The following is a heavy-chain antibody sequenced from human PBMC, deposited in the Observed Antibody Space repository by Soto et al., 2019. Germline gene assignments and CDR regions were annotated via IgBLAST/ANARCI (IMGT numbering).Heavy chain of an antibody. CDR3: PRCRYGCNSPFYY. J-gene: IGHJ4*01. CDR1: GFSLSTSGVS. CDR2: LYRDDDT. Sequence: QITLKESGPTLVKPTQNLTLTCTFSGFSLSTSGVSVGWIRQPPGEALEWLALLYRDDDTRHSPSLTSRLTITKDPSKHHVLLTITNKNPADTATYYSPRCRYGCNSPFYYCCHGTLVTLSS. V-gene: IGHV2-5*02. D-gene: IGHD3-16*01.